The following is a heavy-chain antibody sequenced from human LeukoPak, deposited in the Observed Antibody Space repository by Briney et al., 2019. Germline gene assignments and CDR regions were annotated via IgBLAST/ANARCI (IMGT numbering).Heavy chain of an antibody. J-gene: IGHJ6*02. V-gene: IGHV1-8*01. CDR3: ARSRRMTTVTRSYYYYGMDV. D-gene: IGHD4-17*01. CDR1: GYTFTNYD. Sequence: ASVKVSCKASGYTFTNYDINWVRQATGQGLEWMGWMNPNSGNTGYAQKFQGRVTMTRNTSISTAYMELSSLRSEDTAVYYCARSRRMTTVTRSYYYYGMDVWGQGTTVTVSS. CDR2: MNPNSGNT.